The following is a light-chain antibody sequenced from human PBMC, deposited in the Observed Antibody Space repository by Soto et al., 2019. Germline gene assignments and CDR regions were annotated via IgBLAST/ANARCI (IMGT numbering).Light chain of an antibody. CDR3: QQYNNWHPYT. Sequence: EIVMTQSPATLSVSPGERATLSCRASQSVSSNLAWYQQKPGQAPRLLIYGASTRATGIPARFSGSGSGTEFTLTLSSLQSEDYAVYYCQQYNNWHPYTFGQGTKVEIK. J-gene: IGKJ2*01. V-gene: IGKV3-15*01. CDR2: GAS. CDR1: QSVSSN.